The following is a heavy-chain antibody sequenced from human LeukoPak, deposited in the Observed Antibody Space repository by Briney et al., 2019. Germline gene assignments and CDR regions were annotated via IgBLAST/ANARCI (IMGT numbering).Heavy chain of an antibody. Sequence: SETLSLTCTVSGGSISSSSYYWGWIRQPPGKGLEWIGSIYYSGSTYYNPSLKSQVTISVDTSKNQFSLKLSSVTAADTAVYFCARAYSSSWYFNWFDPWGQGTLVTVSS. CDR1: GGSISSSSYY. D-gene: IGHD6-13*01. CDR2: IYYSGST. CDR3: ARAYSSSWYFNWFDP. V-gene: IGHV4-39*01. J-gene: IGHJ5*02.